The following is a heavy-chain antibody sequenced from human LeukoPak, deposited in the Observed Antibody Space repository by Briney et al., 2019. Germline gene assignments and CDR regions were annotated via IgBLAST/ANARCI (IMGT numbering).Heavy chain of an antibody. V-gene: IGHV4-39*01. D-gene: IGHD1-1*01. CDR3: ASGYWDDPISTDY. CDR1: GGSISGSIYY. Sequence: SESLSHTCTLSGGSISGSIYYGPWIRHPPGKGLEWIGNIYYSGSTYYNPSLKSRVTISVDTSQNQFSLRPSSVTAADTAVYYCASGYWDDPISTDYWGQGTLVTVSS. J-gene: IGHJ4*02. CDR2: IYYSGST.